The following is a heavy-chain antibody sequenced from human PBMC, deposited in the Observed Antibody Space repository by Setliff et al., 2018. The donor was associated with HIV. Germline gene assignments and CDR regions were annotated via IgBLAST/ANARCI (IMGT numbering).Heavy chain of an antibody. Sequence: SETLSLTCTVSGGSMSTYYWSWIRQPPGKGLEWIGYIYTSGSTNYNPSLRSRVTISVDMSKNHFSLRLSSVTAADTAVYYCARGDFYDSSGYFTDAFDIWGQGTMVTVSS. CDR3: ARGDFYDSSGYFTDAFDI. D-gene: IGHD3-22*01. V-gene: IGHV4-4*08. CDR1: GGSMSTYY. J-gene: IGHJ3*02. CDR2: IYTSGST.